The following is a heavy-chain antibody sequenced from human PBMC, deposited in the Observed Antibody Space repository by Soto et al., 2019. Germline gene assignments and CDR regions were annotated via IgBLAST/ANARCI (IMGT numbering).Heavy chain of an antibody. Sequence: EVQLVESGGGLVQPGGSLRLSCAASGFTFSSYWMSWVRQAPGKGLEWVANIKQDGSEKYYVDSVKGRFTISRDNAKNSLYLQMNSLRAEDTAVYYCARVGGIPLYDFWSGYYSGPSYFDYWGQGTLVTVSS. D-gene: IGHD3-3*01. CDR2: IKQDGSEK. V-gene: IGHV3-7*05. CDR1: GFTFSSYW. CDR3: ARVGGIPLYDFWSGYYSGPSYFDY. J-gene: IGHJ4*02.